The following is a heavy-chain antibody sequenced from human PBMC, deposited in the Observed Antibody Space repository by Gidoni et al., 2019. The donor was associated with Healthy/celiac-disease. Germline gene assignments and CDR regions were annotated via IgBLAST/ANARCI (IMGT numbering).Heavy chain of an antibody. CDR3: AREISSSWPWGAYYYYGMDV. CDR1: GYTFTSYG. CDR2: ISAYNVNT. D-gene: IGHD6-13*01. V-gene: IGHV1-18*04. J-gene: IGHJ6*02. Sequence: QVQLVQSGAEVKKPGASVKVSCKASGYTFTSYGIGWLRQAPGQGLDWMGWISAYNVNTNYAQKLQGRVTMTTDTSTSTAYMELRSLRSDDTAVYYCAREISSSWPWGAYYYYGMDVWGQGTTVTVSS.